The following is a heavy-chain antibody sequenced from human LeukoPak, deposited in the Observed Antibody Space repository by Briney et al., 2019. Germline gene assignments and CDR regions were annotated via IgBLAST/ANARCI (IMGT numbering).Heavy chain of an antibody. CDR2: IYYSGST. J-gene: IGHJ6*03. V-gene: IGHV4-39*01. D-gene: IGHD2-15*01. CDR1: GGSISSSSYY. Sequence: SETLSLTCTVSGGSISSSSYYWGWIRQPPGKGLEWIGSIYYSGSTYYNPSLKSRVTISVDTSKNQFSLKLSSVTAADTAVYYCARGRYCSGGSCYSHYYYYYMDVWGKGTTVTVSS. CDR3: ARGRYCSGGSCYSHYYYYYMDV.